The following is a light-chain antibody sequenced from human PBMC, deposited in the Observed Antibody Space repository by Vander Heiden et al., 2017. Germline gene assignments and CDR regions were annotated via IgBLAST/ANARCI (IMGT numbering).Light chain of an antibody. CDR1: QSLSSY. CDR2: DAS. CDR3: QHRTNLWT. Sequence: EIVSTQSPASLSLSPGERATLSCRASQSLSSYLAWYQQKPGQAPRLLIYDASTRATGIPARFSGSGSGTDFTLTISSLEPEDFAVYYCQHRTNLWTFGQGTKVEIK. J-gene: IGKJ1*01. V-gene: IGKV3-11*01.